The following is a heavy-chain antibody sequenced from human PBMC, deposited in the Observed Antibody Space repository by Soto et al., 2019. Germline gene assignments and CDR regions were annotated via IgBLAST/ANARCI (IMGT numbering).Heavy chain of an antibody. CDR1: GYYIHVGVYY. CDR3: GRDLTSNANCIDP. D-gene: IGHD2-2*01. Sequence: SETLSLTCSFSGYYIHVGVYYLTWIRKRPGKGLEWMGYIYYTGKTYYNPSLESRLTMSVDRSKNQFSLRLTSVTAADTAVYFCGRDLTSNANCIDPWGQGTLVTVSS. J-gene: IGHJ5*02. CDR2: IYYTGKT. V-gene: IGHV4-30-4*01.